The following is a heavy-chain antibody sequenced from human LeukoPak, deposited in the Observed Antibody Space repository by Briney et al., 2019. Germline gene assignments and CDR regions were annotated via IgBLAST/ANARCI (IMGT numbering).Heavy chain of an antibody. CDR3: AREASGSYFHH. CDR2: LHSGGST. V-gene: IGHV3-53*01. J-gene: IGHJ1*01. D-gene: IGHD1-26*01. CDR1: GFIVSNSY. Sequence: GGSLRLSCAASGFIVSNSYMSWVRQAPGKGLEWVPVLHSGGSTYYADSVKGRFTISRDNSKNTVYLQMNRLRAEDMAVYYCAREASGSYFHHWGQGTLVTVSS.